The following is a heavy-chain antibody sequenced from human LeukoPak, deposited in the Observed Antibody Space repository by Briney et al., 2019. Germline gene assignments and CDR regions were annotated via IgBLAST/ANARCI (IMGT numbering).Heavy chain of an antibody. Sequence: SVKVSCKASGGTFSSYAISWVRQAPGQGLEWMGGIIPIFGTANYAQKFQGRVTITADKSTSTAYMELSSLRSEDTAVYYCASWQMTTVTTLVFDIWGQGTMVTVSS. D-gene: IGHD4-17*01. CDR2: IIPIFGTA. CDR1: GGTFSSYA. J-gene: IGHJ3*02. V-gene: IGHV1-69*06. CDR3: ASWQMTTVTTLVFDI.